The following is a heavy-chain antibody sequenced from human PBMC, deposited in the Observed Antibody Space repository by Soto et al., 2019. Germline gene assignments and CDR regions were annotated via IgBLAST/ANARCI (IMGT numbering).Heavy chain of an antibody. CDR3: ARGLITFGGRNWFDP. Sequence: ASVKVSCKASGYTFTSYYMHWVRQAPGQGLEWMGIINPSGGSTSYAQKFQGRVTMTRDTSTSTAYMELSSLRSDDTAVYYCARGLITFGGRNWFDPWGQGTLVTVSS. D-gene: IGHD3-16*01. CDR2: INPSGGST. J-gene: IGHJ5*02. V-gene: IGHV1-46*01. CDR1: GYTFTSYY.